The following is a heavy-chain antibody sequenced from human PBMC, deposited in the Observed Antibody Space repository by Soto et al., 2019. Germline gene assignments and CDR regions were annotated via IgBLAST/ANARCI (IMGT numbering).Heavy chain of an antibody. V-gene: IGHV3-33*01. J-gene: IGHJ4*02. CDR2: IWYDGSNK. Sequence: GGSLRLSCAASGFTFSSYGMHWVRQAPGKGLEWVAVIWYDGSNKYYADSVKGRFTISRDNSKNTLYLQMNSLRAEDTAVYYCARAKKAGGVLVGYWGQGTLVTVSS. D-gene: IGHD3-3*01. CDR1: GFTFSSYG. CDR3: ARAKKAGGVLVGY.